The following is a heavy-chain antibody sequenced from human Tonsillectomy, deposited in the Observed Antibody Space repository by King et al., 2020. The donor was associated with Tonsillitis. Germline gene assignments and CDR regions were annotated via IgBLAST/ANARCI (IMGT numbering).Heavy chain of an antibody. Sequence: VQLVQSGAEVKEPGASVKVSCKASGYTFTTYGLNWVRQAPGQGLEWMGWISGYNGNTNYAQKLQGRVTVTSDTSSSTAYMELRSLRSADTAVYYCARDVNYEIDSWGQGTLSPSPQ. V-gene: IGHV1-18*04. CDR3: ARDVNYEIDS. D-gene: IGHD3-3*01. CDR2: ISGYNGNT. CDR1: GYTFTTYG. J-gene: IGHJ4*02.